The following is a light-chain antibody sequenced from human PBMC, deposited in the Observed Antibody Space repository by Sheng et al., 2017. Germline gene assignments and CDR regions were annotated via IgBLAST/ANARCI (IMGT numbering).Light chain of an antibody. CDR3: QSWDSSTGVV. V-gene: IGLV3-1*01. CDR1: KLGDKY. CDR2: QDN. Sequence: SYELTQPPSVSVSPGQTASITCSGDKLGDKYACWYQQKPGQSPVLVISQDNKRPSGIPERFSGSNSGNTATLTISGTHAMDEADYYCQSWDSSTGVVFGGGTKLTVL. J-gene: IGLJ2*01.